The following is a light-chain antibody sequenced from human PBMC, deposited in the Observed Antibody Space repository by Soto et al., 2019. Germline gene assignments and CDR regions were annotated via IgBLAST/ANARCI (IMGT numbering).Light chain of an antibody. Sequence: EIVLTQSPGTLSLSPGERATLSCRVSQSVGSSLAWYQQKPGQAPRLLIYGAFKRATGIPDRFSGSGSGTDFTLTISRMEPEDFAVYCCQQYGSSPRTFGQGTKVDIK. V-gene: IGKV3-20*01. J-gene: IGKJ1*01. CDR1: QSVGSS. CDR3: QQYGSSPRT. CDR2: GAF.